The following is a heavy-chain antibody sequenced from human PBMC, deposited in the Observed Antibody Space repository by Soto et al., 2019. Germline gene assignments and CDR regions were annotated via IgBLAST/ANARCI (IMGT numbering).Heavy chain of an antibody. CDR2: ISYDGSNK. J-gene: IGHJ4*02. Sequence: GGSLRLSCAASGFTFSSYGMHWVRQAPGKGLEWVAVISYDGSNKYYADSVKGRFTISRDNSKNTLYLQMNSLRAEDTAVYYCAKGVRHSSGWYSALFYWGQGTLVTVS. CDR3: AKGVRHSSGWYSALFY. D-gene: IGHD6-19*01. V-gene: IGHV3-30*18. CDR1: GFTFSSYG.